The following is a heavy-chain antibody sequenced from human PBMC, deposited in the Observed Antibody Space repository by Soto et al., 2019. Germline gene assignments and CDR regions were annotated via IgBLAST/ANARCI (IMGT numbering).Heavy chain of an antibody. CDR1: GFSLSTSGVG. V-gene: IGHV2-5*02. CDR2: IYWDDDK. CDR3: AHRRWDSSGWYVGDY. J-gene: IGHJ4*02. D-gene: IGHD6-19*01. Sequence: QITLKESGPTLVKPTQTLTLTCTFSGFSLSTSGVGVGWIRQPPGKALEWLALIYWDDDKRYSPYLKSRLTITKDTSKNQVVLTMTNMDPVDTATYYCAHRRWDSSGWYVGDYWGQGTLVTVSS.